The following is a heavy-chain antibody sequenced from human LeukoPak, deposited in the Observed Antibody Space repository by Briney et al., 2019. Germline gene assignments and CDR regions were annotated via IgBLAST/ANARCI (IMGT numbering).Heavy chain of an antibody. D-gene: IGHD2-15*01. CDR1: GGTFSSYA. V-gene: IGHV1-69*04. Sequence: SVKVSCKASGGTFSSYAISWVRQAPGQGLEWMGRIIPIFGIANYAQKFQGRVTITADKSTSTAYMELSSLRSEDTAVYYCARAVVAVAATNGAFDIWGQGAMVTVSS. CDR3: ARAVVAVAATNGAFDI. J-gene: IGHJ3*02. CDR2: IIPIFGIA.